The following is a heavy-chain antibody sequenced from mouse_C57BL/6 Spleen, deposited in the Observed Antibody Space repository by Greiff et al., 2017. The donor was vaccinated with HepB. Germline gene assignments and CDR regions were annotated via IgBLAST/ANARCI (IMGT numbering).Heavy chain of an antibody. D-gene: IGHD4-1*01. CDR1: GYTFTSYW. CDR3: AREGWLTADY. J-gene: IGHJ2*01. V-gene: IGHV1-61*01. CDR2: IYPSDSET. Sequence: VQLQQPGAELVRPGSSVKLSCKASGYTFTSYWLDWVKQRPGQGLEWIGNIYPSDSETHYNQKFKDKATLTVDKSSSTAYMQLSSLTSEDSAVYYCAREGWLTADYWGQGTTLTVSS.